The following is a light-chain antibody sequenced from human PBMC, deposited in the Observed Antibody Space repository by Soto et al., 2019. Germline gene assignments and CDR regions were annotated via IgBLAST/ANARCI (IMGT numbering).Light chain of an antibody. V-gene: IGKV1-6*01. Sequence: AIQLTKSPSSLSAYVGARVPISCRAIRGIRNVLAWYQHAPGKDPKRLIYGASILHSGVPSRFSGSGSGTDFTLKISRVEAEDVGVYYCMQALQTPLSITFGQGTRLEIK. CDR1: RGIRNV. CDR2: GAS. CDR3: MQALQTPLSIT. J-gene: IGKJ5*01.